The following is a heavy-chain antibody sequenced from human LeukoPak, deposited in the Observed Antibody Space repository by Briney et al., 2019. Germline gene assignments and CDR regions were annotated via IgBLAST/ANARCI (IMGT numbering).Heavy chain of an antibody. D-gene: IGHD3-10*01. V-gene: IGHV4-59*12. J-gene: IGHJ3*02. CDR3: ARDRGYRSAFDI. CDR2: IYHSGST. Sequence: SETLSLTCTVSGGSISSYYWSWIRQPPGKGLEWIGEIYHSGSTNYNPSLKSRVTISVDKSKNQFSLKLSSVTAADTAVYYCARDRGYRSAFDIWGQGTMVTVSS. CDR1: GGSISSYY.